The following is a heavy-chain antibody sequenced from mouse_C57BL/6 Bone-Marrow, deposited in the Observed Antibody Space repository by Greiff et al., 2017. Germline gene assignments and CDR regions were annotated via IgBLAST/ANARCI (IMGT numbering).Heavy chain of an antibody. Sequence: QVQLKESGPGLVQPSPSLSITCTVSGFSLTSYGVHWVRQSPGKGLEWLGVIWRGGSTDYNAAFMSRLSITKDNSKSQVFFKMNSLQADDTAVYYCAKNSGLWTGFAYGGQGTLVTVSA. J-gene: IGHJ3*01. V-gene: IGHV2-5*01. CDR2: IWRGGST. CDR1: GFSLTSYG. CDR3: AKNSGLWTGFAY. D-gene: IGHD1-1*02.